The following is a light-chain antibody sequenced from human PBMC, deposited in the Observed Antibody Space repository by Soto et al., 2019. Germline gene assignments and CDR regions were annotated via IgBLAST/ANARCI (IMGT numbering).Light chain of an antibody. V-gene: IGKV1-5*01. J-gene: IGKJ4*01. CDR1: QSVRTW. CDR3: QQYNSFSPLT. Sequence: DIQMTQSPSALSASVGDRITITCRASQSVRTWLAWYQQKPGTAPRLLISDASNLEGGVPSRFSGSGSGTEFTLTIASLQPDDFATYYCQQYNSFSPLTFGGGTKVEVK. CDR2: DAS.